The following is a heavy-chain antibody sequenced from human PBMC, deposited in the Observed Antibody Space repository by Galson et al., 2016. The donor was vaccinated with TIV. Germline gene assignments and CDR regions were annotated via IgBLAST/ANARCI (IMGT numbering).Heavy chain of an antibody. CDR2: IYPNDSDT. CDR1: GYRFTSYW. Sequence: QSGAEVKKPGESLKISCSGSGYRFTSYWIGWVRQMPGKGLEWMGIIYPNDSDTKYSPSFQGQVTISADKSIRTAYLQWSSLKASDTAVYDCARGRREAAYNWNPPLDDWGQGTLVTVSS. V-gene: IGHV5-51*03. J-gene: IGHJ4*02. D-gene: IGHD1-20*01. CDR3: ARGRREAAYNWNPPLDD.